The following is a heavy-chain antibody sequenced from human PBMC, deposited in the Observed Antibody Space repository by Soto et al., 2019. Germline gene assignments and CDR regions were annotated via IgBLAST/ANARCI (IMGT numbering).Heavy chain of an antibody. CDR2: ISSSSSTI. Sequence: PGGSLRLSCAASGFTLSSYSMNWVRQAPGKGLEWVSYISSSSSTIYYADSVKGRFTISRDNAKNSLYLQMNSLRDEDTAVYYCATGRKPYYDSTDYWGQGTLVTVSS. D-gene: IGHD3-22*01. CDR1: GFTLSSYS. CDR3: ATGRKPYYDSTDY. J-gene: IGHJ4*02. V-gene: IGHV3-48*02.